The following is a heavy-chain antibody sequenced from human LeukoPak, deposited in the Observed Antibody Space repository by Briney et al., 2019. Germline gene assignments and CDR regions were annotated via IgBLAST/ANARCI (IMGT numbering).Heavy chain of an antibody. J-gene: IGHJ4*02. V-gene: IGHV3-23*01. CDR1: GFTFSSYA. D-gene: IGHD3-22*01. CDR3: ARVYFDSSGYLGNY. CDR2: ISGSGGST. Sequence: GGSLRLSCAASGFTFSSYAMSWVRQAPGKGLEWVSAISGSGGSTYYADSVKGRFTISRDNSKNTLYVQMSSLRAEDTAVYYCARVYFDSSGYLGNYWGQGTLVTVSS.